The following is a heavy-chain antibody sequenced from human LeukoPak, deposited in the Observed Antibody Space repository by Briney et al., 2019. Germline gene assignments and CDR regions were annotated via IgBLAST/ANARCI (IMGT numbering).Heavy chain of an antibody. CDR1: GGSISSYY. CDR2: IYYSGST. V-gene: IGHV4-59*01. D-gene: IGHD1-26*01. Sequence: SETLSLTCTVSGGSISSYYWSWIRQPPGKGLEWIGYIYYSGSTNYNPSLKSRVTISVDTSKNQFSLKLSSVTAADTAVYYCARDEEGANLSWGQGTLVTVSS. J-gene: IGHJ5*02. CDR3: ARDEEGANLS.